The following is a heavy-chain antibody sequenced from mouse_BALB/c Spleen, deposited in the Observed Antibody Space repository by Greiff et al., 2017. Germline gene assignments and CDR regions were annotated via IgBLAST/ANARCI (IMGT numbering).Heavy chain of an antibody. D-gene: IGHD2-3*01. CDR3: ARVHDGYYGGFAY. CDR1: GFNIKDTY. V-gene: IGHV14-3*02. Sequence: EVQLQQSGAELVKPGASVKLSCTASGFNIKDTYMHWVKQRPEQGLEWIGRIDPANGNTNYDPKFQGKATITADTSSNTAYLQLSSLTSEDTAVYYCARVHDGYYGGFAYWGQGTLVTVSA. CDR2: IDPANGNT. J-gene: IGHJ3*01.